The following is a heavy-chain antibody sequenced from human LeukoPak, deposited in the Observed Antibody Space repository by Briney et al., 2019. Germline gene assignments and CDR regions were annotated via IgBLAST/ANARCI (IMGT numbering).Heavy chain of an antibody. J-gene: IGHJ4*02. CDR3: ARHSPFDDWNYDY. CDR1: DGSISGYY. Sequence: SETPSLTCTVSDGSISGYYWAWFRQPPGKGLEWIGYVYSDGRTKDNPSLRSRLRISVDTSKNRFSLRLTSVNAADTAIYYCARHSPFDDWNYDYWGQGALVTVSS. V-gene: IGHV4-59*08. D-gene: IGHD1-7*01. CDR2: VYSDGRT.